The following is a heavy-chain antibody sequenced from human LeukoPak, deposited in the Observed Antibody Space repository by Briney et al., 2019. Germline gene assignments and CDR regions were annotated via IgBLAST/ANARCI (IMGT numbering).Heavy chain of an antibody. CDR1: GGAFSGYH. CDR2: VNHRGMT. Sequence: SETLSLTCAVYGGAFSGYHWNWIRQAPGKGLEWIGEVNHRGMTNDNPSLKSRVIISADTSKNQFSLKLDSVTAADTAIYYCARDPTSEISVPHYFDDWGQGTLVTVSS. V-gene: IGHV4-34*01. J-gene: IGHJ4*02. CDR3: ARDPTSEISVPHYFDD. D-gene: IGHD5/OR15-5a*01.